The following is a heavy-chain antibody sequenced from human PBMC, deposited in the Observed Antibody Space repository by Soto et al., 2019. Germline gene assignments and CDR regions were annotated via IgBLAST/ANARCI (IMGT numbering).Heavy chain of an antibody. V-gene: IGHV2-70*01. CDR2: IDWDDDK. D-gene: IGHD5-18*01. CDR1: GFSLSTSGMC. Sequence: ESGPTLVNPTQTLTLTCTFSGFSLSTSGMCVSWIRQPPGKALEWLALIDWDDDKYYSTSLRTRLTISKDTSKNQVVLTMTNMDPVDTATYYCARLRGYSYARSPGYYYYGMDVWGQGTTVTVSS. CDR3: ARLRGYSYARSPGYYYYGMDV. J-gene: IGHJ6*02.